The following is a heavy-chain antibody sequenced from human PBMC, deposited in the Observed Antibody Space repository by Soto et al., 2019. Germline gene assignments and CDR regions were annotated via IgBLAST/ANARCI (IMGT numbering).Heavy chain of an antibody. Sequence: QVQLQESGPGLVKPSQTLSLTCTVSGRPVSSGGYYWTWIRQFPGKGLEWIGYIYHIGRPSYNPSLKSRLSMSLDASKNQFSLNLTSVTAADTAIYYCVRDRALDSSGHWFDSWGQGTLVTVSS. V-gene: IGHV4-31*03. CDR3: VRDRALDSSGHWFDS. CDR1: GRPVSSGGYY. D-gene: IGHD6-19*01. CDR2: IYHIGRP. J-gene: IGHJ5*01.